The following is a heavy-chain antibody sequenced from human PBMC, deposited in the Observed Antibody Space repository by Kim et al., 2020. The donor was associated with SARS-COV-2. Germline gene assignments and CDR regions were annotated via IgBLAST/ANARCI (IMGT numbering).Heavy chain of an antibody. CDR2: TYYMSKWYT. J-gene: IGHJ4*02. Sequence: SQTLSLTCAISADTVSSNIATWNWIRQSPSRGLEWLGRTYYMSKWYTDYAESVKGRITINPDTSRNQFSLQVNSVTPEDTAVYYCARMVRGLVDYWGQGTLVSVSS. CDR1: ADTVSSNIAT. CDR3: ARMVRGLVDY. D-gene: IGHD3-10*01. V-gene: IGHV6-1*01.